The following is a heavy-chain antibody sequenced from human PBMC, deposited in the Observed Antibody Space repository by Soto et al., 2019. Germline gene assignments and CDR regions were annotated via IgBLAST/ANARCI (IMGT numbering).Heavy chain of an antibody. CDR3: ARGHYYYDSRGLQNGAFDI. CDR2: FYGGGRP. D-gene: IGHD3-22*01. CDR1: GFTVSNNY. J-gene: IGHJ3*02. Sequence: GGSLRLACAASGFTVSNNYITWVRQAPEKWREWVSVFYGGGRPYYAPSVKGPFSASRDNSKNTVYLNMNSLTAEDTAVYYCARGHYYYDSRGLQNGAFDIWGQGTMVTVSS. V-gene: IGHV3-53*01.